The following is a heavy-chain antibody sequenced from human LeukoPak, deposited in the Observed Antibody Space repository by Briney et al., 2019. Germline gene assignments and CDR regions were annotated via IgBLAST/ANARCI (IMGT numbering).Heavy chain of an antibody. D-gene: IGHD2-15*01. V-gene: IGHV3-53*01. CDR1: GFTVSSNY. Sequence: PGGSLRLSCAASGFTVSSNYMSWVRQAPGKGLEWVSIIYSGGSTFYADSVKGRFTISKDNAKNSLYLQMNSLRAEDTAVYYCARDGGRREDYWGQGALVTVSS. CDR3: ARDGGRREDY. CDR2: IYSGGST. J-gene: IGHJ4*02.